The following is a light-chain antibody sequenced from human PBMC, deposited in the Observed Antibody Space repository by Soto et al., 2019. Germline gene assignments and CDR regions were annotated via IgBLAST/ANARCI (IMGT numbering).Light chain of an antibody. Sequence: VLTQSPGTLSLSPGERATLSCRASERISSNFLAWYQQRPGQAPRLLIYGASTRASGIPDRFSGSAAGTDFALTISRLEPEDVALYYCQQYGTSPFTFGPGTTVEIK. CDR1: ERISSNF. V-gene: IGKV3-20*01. CDR3: QQYGTSPFT. CDR2: GAS. J-gene: IGKJ3*01.